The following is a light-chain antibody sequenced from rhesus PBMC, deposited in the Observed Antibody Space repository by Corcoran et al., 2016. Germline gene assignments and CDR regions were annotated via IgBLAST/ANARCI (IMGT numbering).Light chain of an antibody. J-gene: IGKJ1*01. CDR1: QGITND. Sequence: DIQMTQSPSSLSASVGDRVTITCRASQGITNDLAWYQQKPGETPKLLNYEASTLQSGIPSRFSGSGSGTDFTLTISSLRSEDFATFYCQQYYSLPWTFGLGTKLEVK. CDR2: EAS. CDR3: QQYYSLPWT. V-gene: IGKV1-25*01.